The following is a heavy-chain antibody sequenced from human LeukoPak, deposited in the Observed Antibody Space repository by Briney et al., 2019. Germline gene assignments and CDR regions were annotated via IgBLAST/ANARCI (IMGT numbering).Heavy chain of an antibody. V-gene: IGHV4-61*02. CDR3: ARATTPDIAAAGTFDY. CDR1: GGSISSGSYY. Sequence: SETLSLTCTVSGGSISSGSYYWSWIRQPAGMGLEWIGRIYTSGSTNYNPSLKSRVTISVDTSKNQFSLKLSSVTAADTAVYYCARATTPDIAAAGTFDYWGQGTLVTVSS. J-gene: IGHJ4*02. CDR2: IYTSGST. D-gene: IGHD6-13*01.